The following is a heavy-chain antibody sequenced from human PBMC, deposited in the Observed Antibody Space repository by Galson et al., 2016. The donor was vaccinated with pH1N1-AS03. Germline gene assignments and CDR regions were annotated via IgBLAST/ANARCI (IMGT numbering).Heavy chain of an antibody. CDR3: ARMHYDRWSGYDYYGLDV. Sequence: SVKVSCKASGYIFTGFYVHWVRQAPGQGLEWMGWINPNNGVTNYAQKFQAWVTMTGDTSISTAYMELYGLKSDDTAVYYCARMHYDRWSGYDYYGLDVWGQGTTVTVSS. D-gene: IGHD3-3*01. V-gene: IGHV1-2*04. CDR1: GYIFTGFY. J-gene: IGHJ6*02. CDR2: INPNNGVT.